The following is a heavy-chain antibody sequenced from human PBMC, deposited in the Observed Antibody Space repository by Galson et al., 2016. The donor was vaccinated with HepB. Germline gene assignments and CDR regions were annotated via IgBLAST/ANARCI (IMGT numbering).Heavy chain of an antibody. CDR3: ARVRDGYNHYYYYGMDV. J-gene: IGHJ6*02. CDR2: IIPIFGTS. V-gene: IGHV1-69*13. CDR1: GGTFTSYA. Sequence: SVKVSCKASGGTFTSYAISWVRQAPGQGLEWMGGIIPIFGTSNYAQKFQGRVTITGDESTSTAYMELSSLRSEDTAVYFCARVRDGYNHYYYYGMDVWGQGTTGTVSS. D-gene: IGHD5-24*01.